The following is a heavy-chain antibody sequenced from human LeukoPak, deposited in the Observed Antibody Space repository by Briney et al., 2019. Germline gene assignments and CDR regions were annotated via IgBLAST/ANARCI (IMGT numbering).Heavy chain of an antibody. CDR2: IYYSGST. D-gene: IGHD6-13*01. V-gene: IGHV4-59*01. CDR1: GGSISSYY. J-gene: IGHJ6*03. CDR3: VAAGTNYYYYYMDV. Sequence: PSETLSLTCTVSGGSISSYYWSWIRQPPGKGLEWLGYIYYSGSTNYNPSLKSRVTISVDTSKNQFSLKLSSVTAADTAVYYCVAAGTNYYYYYMDVWGKGTTVTVSS.